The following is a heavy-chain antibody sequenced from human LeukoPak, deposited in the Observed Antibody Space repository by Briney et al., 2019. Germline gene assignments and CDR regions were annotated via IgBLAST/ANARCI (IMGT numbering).Heavy chain of an antibody. J-gene: IGHJ4*02. V-gene: IGHV3-21*01. CDR2: ISSSSSYI. CDR3: ARDLFSCSGGSCYPQPIDY. Sequence: GGPLRLSCAASGFTFSSYSMNWVRQAPGKGLELVSSISSSSSYIYYADSVKGLFTISRDNAKNSLYLQMNSLRAEDTAVYYCARDLFSCSGGSCYPQPIDYWGQGTLVTVSS. CDR1: GFTFSSYS. D-gene: IGHD2-15*01.